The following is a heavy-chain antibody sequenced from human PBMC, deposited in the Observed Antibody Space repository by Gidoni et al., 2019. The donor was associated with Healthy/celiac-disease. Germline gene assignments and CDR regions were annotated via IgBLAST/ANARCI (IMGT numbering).Heavy chain of an antibody. V-gene: IGHV3-23*04. CDR3: AKWGDYYGSGSYYPGPW. J-gene: IGHJ4*02. D-gene: IGHD3-10*01. CDR1: GFTFSSYA. Sequence: EVQLVESGGGLVQPGGSLRLSCAASGFTFSSYAMSWVRQAPGKGLEWVSAISGSGGSTYYADSVKGRFTISRDNSKNTLYLQMNSLRAEDTAVYYCAKWGDYYGSGSYYPGPWWGQGTLVTVSS. CDR2: ISGSGGST.